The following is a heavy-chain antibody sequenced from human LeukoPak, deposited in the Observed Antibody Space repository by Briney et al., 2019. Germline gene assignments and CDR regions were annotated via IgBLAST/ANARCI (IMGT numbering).Heavy chain of an antibody. D-gene: IGHD2-15*01. CDR2: IYWDDAK. CDR3: AHSPQPVAADKTSNWFDP. V-gene: IGHV2-5*02. Sequence: KESGPTLVKPTQTLTLTCTFSGFSLSTSGVGVGWIRQPPGKALEWLALIYWDDAKRYSPSLKSRLTITKDTSKNQVVLTMTNMDPVDTATYYCAHSPQPVAADKTSNWFDPWGQGTLVTVSS. CDR1: GFSLSTSGVG. J-gene: IGHJ5*02.